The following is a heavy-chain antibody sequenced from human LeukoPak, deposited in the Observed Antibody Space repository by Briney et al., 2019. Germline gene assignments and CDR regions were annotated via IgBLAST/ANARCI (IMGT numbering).Heavy chain of an antibody. Sequence: GGTLRLSCAASGFTFSSYGMKWVRQAPGKGLEWVSSISGSGGATFYAASVKGRFTVSRDNSKNTLYLQMNSLRAEDTAVYYCAKFADLWLQTSYFDYWGQGTLVTVSS. CDR1: GFTFSSYG. CDR2: ISGSGGAT. J-gene: IGHJ4*02. V-gene: IGHV3-23*01. CDR3: AKFADLWLQTSYFDY. D-gene: IGHD5-18*01.